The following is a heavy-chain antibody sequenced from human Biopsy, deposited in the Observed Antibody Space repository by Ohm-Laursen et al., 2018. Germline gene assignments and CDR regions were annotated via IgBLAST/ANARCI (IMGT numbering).Heavy chain of an antibody. Sequence: GATVKISCKASGYPFTNYYLFWVRQAPGQGLEWMGRINPNSGDTVFARNFQGRVTMTRDTSISTAYVDLSSLRSDDTAVYYRTRGGYYYDSLAYYYWFDPWGQGTLVTVSS. J-gene: IGHJ5*02. CDR2: INPNSGDT. CDR1: GYPFTNYY. V-gene: IGHV1-2*06. D-gene: IGHD3-22*01. CDR3: TRGGYYYDSLAYYYWFDP.